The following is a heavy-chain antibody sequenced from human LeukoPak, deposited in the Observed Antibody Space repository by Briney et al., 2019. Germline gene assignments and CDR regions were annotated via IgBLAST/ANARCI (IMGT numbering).Heavy chain of an antibody. D-gene: IGHD3-10*01. V-gene: IGHV4-39*07. J-gene: IGHJ4*02. CDR3: AREGARMVRGVKSASGWVDY. Sequence: SETLSLTCTVSGGSISSSSYYWGWIRQPPGKGLEWIGSIYYSGSTYYNPSLKSRVTISVDTSKNQFSLKLSSVTAADTAVYYCAREGARMVRGVKSASGWVDYWGQGTLVTVSS. CDR2: IYYSGST. CDR1: GGSISSSSYY.